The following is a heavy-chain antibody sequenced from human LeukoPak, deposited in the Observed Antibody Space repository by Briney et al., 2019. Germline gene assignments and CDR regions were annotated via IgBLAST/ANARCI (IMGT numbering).Heavy chain of an antibody. V-gene: IGHV1-2*02. CDR3: ARDDAGTNDS. Sequence: ASVNVSCKSSGSAFTGYHLHWGRQPPAQGLERMGWINPNSGATNYVQKFQGRLTMTLDTSISTLYMDLSSLTSDDTAVYFCARDDAGTNDSWGQGTLVTVSS. J-gene: IGHJ5*01. CDR2: INPNSGAT. D-gene: IGHD2-8*01. CDR1: GSAFTGYH.